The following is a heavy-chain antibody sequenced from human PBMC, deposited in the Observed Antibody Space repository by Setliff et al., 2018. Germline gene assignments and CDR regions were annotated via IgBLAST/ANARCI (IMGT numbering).Heavy chain of an antibody. Sequence: GASVKVSCKASGGTFSSYAIDWVRQAPGQGLEWTGGIIPMFGTTNYAQRFRGRVTITADVPTTTAYLELGSLRSADAAVYYCARVRDCSGGICHRGFHHYMDVWGKGTTVTGSS. CDR1: GGTFSSYA. CDR3: ARVRDCSGGICHRGFHHYMDV. V-gene: IGHV1-69*13. D-gene: IGHD2-15*01. J-gene: IGHJ6*03. CDR2: IIPMFGTT.